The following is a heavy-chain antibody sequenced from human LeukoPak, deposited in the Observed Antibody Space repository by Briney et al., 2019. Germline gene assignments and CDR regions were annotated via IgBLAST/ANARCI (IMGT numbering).Heavy chain of an antibody. CDR3: ARRKVGGTGDY. D-gene: IGHD1-26*01. V-gene: IGHV3-23*01. Sequence: GGSLRLSCAASGFTFSSYGMSWVRQAPGKGLEWVSAISGSGGSTYYADSVKGRFTISRDNSKNTLFLQVDSLRAEDSAIYYCARRKVGGTGDYWGQGTLVTVSS. CDR1: GFTFSSYG. CDR2: ISGSGGST. J-gene: IGHJ4*02.